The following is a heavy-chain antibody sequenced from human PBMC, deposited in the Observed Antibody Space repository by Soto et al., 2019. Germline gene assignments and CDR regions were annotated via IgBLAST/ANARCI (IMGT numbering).Heavy chain of an antibody. Sequence: QVQLVQSGAEVKEPGASVKVSGKASGYTFTTYGITWVRQAPGQVLERMGWISADNGDTYHAQKLQDSLTMTTDTSTTTAYMELRSLISDDTCVYYSSRGNALHWFDPWGQGTLVTVSS. CDR2: ISADNGDT. V-gene: IGHV1-18*01. J-gene: IGHJ5*02. CDR1: GYTFTTYG. CDR3: SRGNALHWFDP. D-gene: IGHD1-1*01.